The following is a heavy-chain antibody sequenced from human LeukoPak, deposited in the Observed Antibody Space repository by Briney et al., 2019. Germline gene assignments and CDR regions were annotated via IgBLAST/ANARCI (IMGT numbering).Heavy chain of an antibody. J-gene: IGHJ4*02. CDR1: GSTFSSYA. Sequence: GGSLRLSCAASGSTFSSYAMHWVRQAPGKGLEWVAVISYDGSNKYYADSVKGRFTISRDNSKNTLYLQMNSLRAEDTAVYYCARDLRRYYYGSGSPDYWGQGTLVTVSS. V-gene: IGHV3-30-3*01. CDR2: ISYDGSNK. CDR3: ARDLRRYYYGSGSPDY. D-gene: IGHD3-10*01.